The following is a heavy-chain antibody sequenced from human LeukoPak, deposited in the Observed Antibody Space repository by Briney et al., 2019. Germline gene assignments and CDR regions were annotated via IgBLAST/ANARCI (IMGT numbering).Heavy chain of an antibody. Sequence: GGSLTLTCAASGFTFTNYAMTWVRQAPGKGLEWVSSISDTYSATYYTDSVKGRFTISRDNSKNTVYLQLNNLRAEDTAVYFCVRHDGFIPIWGHGELLSVSS. J-gene: IGHJ4*03. CDR2: ISDTYSAT. D-gene: IGHD3-16*02. CDR1: GFTFTNYA. V-gene: IGHV3-23*01. CDR3: VRHDGFIPI.